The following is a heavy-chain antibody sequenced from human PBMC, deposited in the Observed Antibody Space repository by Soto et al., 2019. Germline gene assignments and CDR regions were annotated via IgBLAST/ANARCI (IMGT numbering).Heavy chain of an antibody. V-gene: IGHV5-51*01. CDR3: VRPYQKNRGWLPGGPDY. CDR2: IYPGDSDT. CDR1: GYSFTSYW. J-gene: IGHJ4*02. D-gene: IGHD5-12*01. Sequence: PGESLKISCKGSGYSFTSYWIGWVRQMPGKGLEWMGIIYPGDSDTRYSPSFQGQVTISADKSISTAYLQWSSLKASDTAMYYCVRPYQKNRGWLPGGPDYWGQGTLVTVSS.